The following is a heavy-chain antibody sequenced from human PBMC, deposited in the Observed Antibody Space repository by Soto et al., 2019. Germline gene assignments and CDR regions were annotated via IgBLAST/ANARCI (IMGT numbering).Heavy chain of an antibody. J-gene: IGHJ4*02. Sequence: SETLSLTCTVSGGSISSSSYYWGWIRQPPGKGLEWIGSIFYSGSTYYNPSLKSRVTISVDTSKNQFSLKLSSVTAADTAVYYCARGGLLPDYWGQGTLVTVSS. CDR1: GGSISSSSYY. D-gene: IGHD6-19*01. CDR3: ARGGLLPDY. V-gene: IGHV4-39*01. CDR2: IFYSGST.